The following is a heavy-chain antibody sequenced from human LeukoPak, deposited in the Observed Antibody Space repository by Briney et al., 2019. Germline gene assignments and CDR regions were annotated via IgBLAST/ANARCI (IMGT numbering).Heavy chain of an antibody. CDR1: GFTFSSYS. CDR2: ISSSSSYI. V-gene: IGHV3-21*01. Sequence: GGSLRLSCAASGFTFSSYSMNWVRQAPGKRLEWVSSISSSSSYIYYADSVKGRFTISRDNAKNSLYLQMNSLRAEDTAVYYCARDSSGYSMICDYWGQGTLVTVSS. J-gene: IGHJ4*02. D-gene: IGHD3-22*01. CDR3: ARDSSGYSMICDY.